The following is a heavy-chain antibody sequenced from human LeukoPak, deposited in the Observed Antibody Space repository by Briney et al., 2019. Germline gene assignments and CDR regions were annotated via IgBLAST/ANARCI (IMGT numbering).Heavy chain of an antibody. CDR1: GYTFTGYY. Sequence: ASVKVSCKASGYTFTGYYMHWVRQAPGQGLEWMGWINPNSGGTKYAQKFQGRVTMTRDTSISTAYMELSRLRSDDTAVYYCASYVNHYCGSGSYYNSWNWFDPWGQGTLVTVSS. J-gene: IGHJ5*02. CDR3: ASYVNHYCGSGSYYNSWNWFDP. CDR2: INPNSGGT. D-gene: IGHD3-10*01. V-gene: IGHV1-2*02.